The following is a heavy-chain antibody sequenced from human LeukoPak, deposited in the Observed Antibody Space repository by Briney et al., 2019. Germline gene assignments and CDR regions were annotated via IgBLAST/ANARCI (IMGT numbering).Heavy chain of an antibody. J-gene: IGHJ4*02. CDR2: IWYDGSNK. CDR1: GFTFSSYG. CDR3: ATEPPAVAGTDGFDY. Sequence: GGSLRLSCAASGFTFSSYGMHWVRQAPGKGLEWVAVIWYDGSNKYYADSVKGRFTISRDNSKNTLYLQMNSLRAEDTAVYYCATEPPAVAGTDGFDYWGQGTLVTVSS. V-gene: IGHV3-33*01. D-gene: IGHD6-19*01.